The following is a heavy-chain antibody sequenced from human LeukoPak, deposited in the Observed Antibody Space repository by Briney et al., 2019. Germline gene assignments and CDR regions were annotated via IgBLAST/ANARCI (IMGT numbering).Heavy chain of an antibody. D-gene: IGHD3-16*01. CDR2: INQSGST. V-gene: IGHV4-34*01. CDR1: GGSFSGYY. J-gene: IGHJ5*02. Sequence: SETLSLTCAVYGGSFSGYYWSWIRQPPGKGLEWIGEINQSGSTNYNPSLKSRVTISVDTSKNQFSLKLSSVTAADTAVYYCASRRGSAWGQGTLVTVSS. CDR3: ASRRGSA.